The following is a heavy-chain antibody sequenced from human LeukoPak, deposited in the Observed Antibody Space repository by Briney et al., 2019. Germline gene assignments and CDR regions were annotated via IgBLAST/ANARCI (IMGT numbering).Heavy chain of an antibody. CDR3: ARQLPFSGSFYYGLDV. V-gene: IGHV4-39*01. CDR1: GFTFSRHW. Sequence: GSLRLSCAASGFTFSRHWMHWVRQAPGKGLEWIGSASYSGGTYYNSSLKSRVTISIDMSKNQFSLRLTSVTAADTAVYYCARQLPFSGSFYYGLDVWGQGTTVTVSS. D-gene: IGHD5-12*01. J-gene: IGHJ6*02. CDR2: ASYSGGT.